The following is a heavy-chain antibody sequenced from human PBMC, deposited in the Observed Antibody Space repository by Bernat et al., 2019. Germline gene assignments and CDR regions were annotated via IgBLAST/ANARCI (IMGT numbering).Heavy chain of an antibody. CDR3: ASAGHYYGSGTYY. Sequence: RGGAGGGVVEPGGSLRRSCAASGFTFGDYYMGWIRQAPGKGLEWVSYMSSSSSYTNYADSVKGRFTISRDNAKNSLYLQMNSLRAEDTAVYYCASAGHYYGSGTYYWGQGTLVTVSS. J-gene: IGHJ4*02. D-gene: IGHD3-10*01. CDR1: GFTFGDYY. CDR2: MSSSSSYT. V-gene: IGHV3-11*05.